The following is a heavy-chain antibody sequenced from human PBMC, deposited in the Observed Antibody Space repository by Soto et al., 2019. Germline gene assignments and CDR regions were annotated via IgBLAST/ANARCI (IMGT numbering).Heavy chain of an antibody. CDR2: ISTSGGTT. J-gene: IGHJ4*02. CDR1: GFIFNSYG. CDR3: ANVYGGTDRSCFDY. D-gene: IGHD1-26*01. V-gene: IGHV3-23*01. Sequence: EGQLLESGGGLVQPGGSLRLSCADSGFIFNSYGMSWVRQAQGKGLEWVSFISTSGGTTYYADSVKGRFTISRDNSKSTLYLQMNSLRAEDTALYYCANVYGGTDRSCFDYWGQGTLVTVSS.